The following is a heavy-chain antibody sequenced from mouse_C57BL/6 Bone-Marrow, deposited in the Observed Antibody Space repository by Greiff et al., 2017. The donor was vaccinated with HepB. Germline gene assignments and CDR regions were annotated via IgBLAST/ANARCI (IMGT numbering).Heavy chain of an antibody. V-gene: IGHV5-4*02. Sequence: EVMLVESGGGLVKPGGSLKLSCAASGFTFSDYYMYWVRQTPEKRLEWVATISDGGSYTYYPDSVKGRFTISRDNAKNNLYLQMSSLKSEDTAMYYCARAGGYPQAWFAYWGQGTRVTVSA. CDR2: ISDGGSYT. J-gene: IGHJ3*01. CDR3: ARAGGYPQAWFAY. CDR1: GFTFSDYY.